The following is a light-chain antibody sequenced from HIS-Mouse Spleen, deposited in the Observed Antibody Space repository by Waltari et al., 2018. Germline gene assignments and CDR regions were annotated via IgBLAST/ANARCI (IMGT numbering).Light chain of an antibody. CDR3: YSTDSSGNHRV. J-gene: IGLJ2*01. V-gene: IGLV3-10*01. Sequence: SYELTQPPSVSVSPGQTARITCSGDALPKKYAYWYQQKSGQAPGLVIHEDSKRPSGIPERFSGSSSGTMATLTISGAQVEDEADYYCYSTDSSGNHRVFGGGTKLTVL. CDR2: EDS. CDR1: ALPKKY.